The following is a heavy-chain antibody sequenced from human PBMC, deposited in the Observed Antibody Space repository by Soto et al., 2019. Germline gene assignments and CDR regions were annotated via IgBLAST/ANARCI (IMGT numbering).Heavy chain of an antibody. CDR3: AGDWTRRCELLGRPQGD. Sequence: ASVKVSCKASGYTFTSYGISWVRQAPGQGLEWTGWISAYNGNTNYAQKLQGRVTMTTDTSTSTAYMELRSLISDDTAVYYGAGDWTRRCELLGRPQGDWGQGPLFTVCS. CDR1: GYTFTSYG. J-gene: IGHJ4*02. D-gene: IGHD1-26*01. V-gene: IGHV1-18*01. CDR2: ISAYNGNT.